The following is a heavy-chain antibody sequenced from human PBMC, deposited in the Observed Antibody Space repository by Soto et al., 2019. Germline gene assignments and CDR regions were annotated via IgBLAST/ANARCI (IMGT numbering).Heavy chain of an antibody. Sequence: QVQLVESGGGVVQPGGSLRLSCEASGFTFSNYAMHWVRQAPGKGLEWVADISHDGRIKYYADSVKGRFTFSRDNSKNTLFLQMNSLRVEDTAVYYCARDGTQLSARLFFDYWGQGTLVTVSS. V-gene: IGHV3-30*04. CDR1: GFTFSNYA. J-gene: IGHJ4*02. CDR3: ARDGTQLSARLFFDY. D-gene: IGHD6-6*01. CDR2: ISHDGRIK.